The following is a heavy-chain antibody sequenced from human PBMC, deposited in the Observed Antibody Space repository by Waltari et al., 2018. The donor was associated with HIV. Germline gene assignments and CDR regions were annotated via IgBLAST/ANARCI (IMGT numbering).Heavy chain of an antibody. J-gene: IGHJ4*02. D-gene: IGHD4-17*01. Sequence: QVQLVESGGGVVQPGRSLRLSCAASGFTFSSYGLHWVRQAPGKGLEWVAVISYDGSNKYFADSVKGRFTISRDNSKNTLYLQMNSLRAEDTAVYYCAKGGSSTVTTPFDYWGQGTLVTVSS. CDR1: GFTFSSYG. CDR3: AKGGSSTVTTPFDY. CDR2: ISYDGSNK. V-gene: IGHV3-30*18.